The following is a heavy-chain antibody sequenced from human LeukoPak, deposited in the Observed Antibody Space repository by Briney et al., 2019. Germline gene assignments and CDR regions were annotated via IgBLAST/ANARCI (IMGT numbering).Heavy chain of an antibody. V-gene: IGHV1-69*05. J-gene: IGHJ4*02. CDR2: VIPIFGTA. CDR3: ARVDPVGALFDY. D-gene: IGHD6-6*01. CDR1: RGTFCRSA. Sequence: TSLRISCKAPRGTFCRSAICCGCHAPGQRLVWIGEVIPIFGTANYAQQLQGRVTITTDESTSTAYMELSSLRSEDTAVYYCARVDPVGALFDYWGQGTLVTVSS.